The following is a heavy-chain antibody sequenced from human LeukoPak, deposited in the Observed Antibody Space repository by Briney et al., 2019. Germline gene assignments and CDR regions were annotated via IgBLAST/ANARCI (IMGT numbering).Heavy chain of an antibody. V-gene: IGHV4-4*07. CDR2: IYTSGIT. J-gene: IGHJ5*02. D-gene: IGHD6-19*01. Sequence: SETLSLTCTVSGGSINSYYWSWIRQPAGKGLEWIGHIYTSGITKYNPSLKGRVTMSVDTSKNQFSLKVSSVTAADTAVYYCARETYSSRYNWVDPWARELWSPSPQ. CDR1: GGSINSYY. CDR3: ARETYSSRYNWVDP.